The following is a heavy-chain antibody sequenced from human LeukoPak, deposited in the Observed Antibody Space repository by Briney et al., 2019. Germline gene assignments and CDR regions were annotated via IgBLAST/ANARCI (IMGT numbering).Heavy chain of an antibody. CDR2: INHSGST. V-gene: IGHV4-34*01. Sequence: PSETLSLTCAVYGGSFSGYYWSWIRQPPGKGLERIGEINHSGSTNYNPSLKSRVTISVDTSKNQFSLKLSSVTAADTAVYYCARGPKGSDDSSGYYFHEYYFDYWGQGTLVTVSS. J-gene: IGHJ4*02. CDR3: ARGPKGSDDSSGYYFHEYYFDY. CDR1: GGSFSGYY. D-gene: IGHD3-22*01.